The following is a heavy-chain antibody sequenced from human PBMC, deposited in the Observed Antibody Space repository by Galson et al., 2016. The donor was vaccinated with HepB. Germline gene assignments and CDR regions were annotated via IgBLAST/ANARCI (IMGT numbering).Heavy chain of an antibody. J-gene: IGHJ5*02. Sequence: QSGAEVKKPGESLKISCKGSGYTFSTYWIGWVRQMPGKGLEWMGIISPGNSDTRYSPSLQGQVTISADRSISTAYLQLSSLEASDTAIYYCARHGSQGYFLSWFDPWGQGTLVTVSS. D-gene: IGHD2/OR15-2a*01. V-gene: IGHV5-51*01. CDR1: GYTFSTYW. CDR3: ARHGSQGYFLSWFDP. CDR2: ISPGNSDT.